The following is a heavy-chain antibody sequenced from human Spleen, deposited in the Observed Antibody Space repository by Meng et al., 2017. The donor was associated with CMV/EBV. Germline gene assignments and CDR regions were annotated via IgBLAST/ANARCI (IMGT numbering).Heavy chain of an antibody. CDR2: ITSSSTTI. CDR3: ARGDYTSCDY. CDR1: GFTFSTYY. J-gene: IGHJ4*02. Sequence: GESLKISCAASGFTFSTYYMSWVRQAPGKGLEWVSQITSSSTTIYYADSVKGRFTISRDNAKNSLFLQMNSLRPEDTALYYCARGDYTSCDYWGQGTLVTVSS. D-gene: IGHD2-2*02. V-gene: IGHV3-48*04.